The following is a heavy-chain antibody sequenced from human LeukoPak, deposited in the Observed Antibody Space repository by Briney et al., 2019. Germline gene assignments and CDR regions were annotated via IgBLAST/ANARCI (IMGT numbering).Heavy chain of an antibody. D-gene: IGHD2-15*01. V-gene: IGHV1-2*02. J-gene: IGHJ4*02. CDR1: GYTFTGYY. Sequence: ASVKVSCKASGYTFTGYYMHWVRQAPGQGLEWMGWINPNSGGTNYAQKFQGRVTMTRDTSISTAYMELSRLRSDDTAVYYCARVPYCSGGSCLLRGYYFDYWGQGTLVTVSS. CDR2: INPNSGGT. CDR3: ARVPYCSGGSCLLRGYYFDY.